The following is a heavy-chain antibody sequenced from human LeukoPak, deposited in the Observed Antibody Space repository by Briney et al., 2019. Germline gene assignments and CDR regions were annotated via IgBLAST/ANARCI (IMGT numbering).Heavy chain of an antibody. Sequence: GGSLRLSCAASGFTFSSYVMNWVRQAPGKGLEWVAVISYDGSNKYYADSVKGRFTISRDNAKNSLYLQMNSLRAEDTALYYCAREARGTIFGVISYAFDIWGQGTMVTVSS. CDR2: ISYDGSNK. CDR3: AREARGTIFGVISYAFDI. CDR1: GFTFSSYV. D-gene: IGHD3-3*01. V-gene: IGHV3-30*04. J-gene: IGHJ3*02.